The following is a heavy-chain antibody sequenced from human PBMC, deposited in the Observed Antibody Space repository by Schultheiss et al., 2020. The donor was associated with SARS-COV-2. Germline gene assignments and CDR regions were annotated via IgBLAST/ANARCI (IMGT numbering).Heavy chain of an antibody. Sequence: GGSLRLSCAASGFTFSNAWMSWVRQAPGKGLEWVGRIKSKTDGGTTDYAAPVKGRFTISRDDSKNTLYLQMNSLRAEDTAVYYCARDHLRYYYDSSGPDYWGQGTLVTVSS. CDR3: ARDHLRYYYDSSGPDY. CDR2: IKSKTDGGTT. D-gene: IGHD3-22*01. J-gene: IGHJ4*02. V-gene: IGHV3-15*01. CDR1: GFTFSNAW.